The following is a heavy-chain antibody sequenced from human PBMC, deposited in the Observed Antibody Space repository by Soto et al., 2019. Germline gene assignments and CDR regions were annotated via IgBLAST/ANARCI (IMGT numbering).Heavy chain of an antibody. CDR1: GFTFSSYA. J-gene: IGHJ4*02. CDR2: ISYDGSNK. V-gene: IGHV3-30-3*01. D-gene: IGHD3-3*01. Sequence: GGSLRLSCAASGFTFSSYAMHWVRQAPGKGLEWVAVISYDGSNKYYADSVKGRFTISRDNSKNTLYLQMNSLRAEDTAVYYCARDGGYDFWSGGDYWGQGTLVTVSS. CDR3: ARDGGYDFWSGGDY.